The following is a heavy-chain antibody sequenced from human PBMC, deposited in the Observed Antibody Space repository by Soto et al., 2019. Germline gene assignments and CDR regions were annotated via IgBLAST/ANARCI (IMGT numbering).Heavy chain of an antibody. CDR1: GGSISSYY. D-gene: IGHD2-21*01. J-gene: IGHJ3*02. Sequence: PSETLSLTCTVSGGSISSYYWSWIRQPPGKGLEWIGYIYYSGSTNYNPSLKSRVTISVDTSKNQFSLKLSSVTAADTAVYYCARMLIRAFDIWGQGTMVTVSS. CDR3: ARMLIRAFDI. CDR2: IYYSGST. V-gene: IGHV4-59*01.